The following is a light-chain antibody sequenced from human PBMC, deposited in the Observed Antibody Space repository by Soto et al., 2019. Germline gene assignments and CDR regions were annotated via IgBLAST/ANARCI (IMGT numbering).Light chain of an antibody. Sequence: AIQMTQSPSSLSASVGDRVTVTCRASQDIRSDVGWYQQKPGQAPKVLMYAASRLHSGVPSRFSGSGSGTDFVLPISSLQPEDVATYFCLQNNNYPLTVGGGTKVDSK. CDR3: LQNNNYPLT. V-gene: IGKV1-6*01. CDR2: AAS. J-gene: IGKJ4*01. CDR1: QDIRSD.